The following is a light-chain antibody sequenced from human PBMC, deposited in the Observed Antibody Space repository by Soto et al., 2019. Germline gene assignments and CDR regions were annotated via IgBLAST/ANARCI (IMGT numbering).Light chain of an antibody. V-gene: IGKV3-15*01. CDR3: QQYYNWRPR. CDR1: QGVSSN. J-gene: IGKJ1*01. CDR2: GAS. Sequence: VMTQSPATLSVSPWDTATLSCRASQGVSSNLAWYQQKSGQAPRLLIYGASTRATGVPARFSGSGSGTEFTLTISRLQSEDFAVYYCQQYYNWRPRFGQGTKVDIK.